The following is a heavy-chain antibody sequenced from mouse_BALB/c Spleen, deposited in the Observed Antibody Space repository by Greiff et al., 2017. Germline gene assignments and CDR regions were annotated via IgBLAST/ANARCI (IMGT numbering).Heavy chain of an antibody. D-gene: IGHD1-1*01. Sequence: EVKLMESGGGLVQPGGSLRLSCATSGFTFTDYYMSWVRQPPGKALEWLGFIRNKANGYTTEYSASVKGRFTISRDNSQSILYLQMNTLRAEDSATYYCARDITYGSFDYWGQGTTLTVSS. J-gene: IGHJ2*01. CDR3: ARDITYGSFDY. CDR2: IRNKANGYTT. CDR1: GFTFTDYY. V-gene: IGHV7-3*02.